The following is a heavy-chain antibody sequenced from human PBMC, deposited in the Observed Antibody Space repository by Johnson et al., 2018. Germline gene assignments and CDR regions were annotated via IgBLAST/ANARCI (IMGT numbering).Heavy chain of an antibody. CDR2: IIPIFGTA. CDR3: ACGDFIATRPSDCCRDV. Sequence: QVQLVQSGAEVKKPGSSVKVSCKASGGTFSSYAISWVRQAPGQGLEWMGGIIPIFGTANYAQKFQGRVTITADESTSTAYMELSSLSSEDTAVYYCACGDFIATRPSDCCRDVWGQGTTVTVSS. J-gene: IGHJ6*02. CDR1: GGTFSSYA. D-gene: IGHD2-21*01. V-gene: IGHV1-69*01.